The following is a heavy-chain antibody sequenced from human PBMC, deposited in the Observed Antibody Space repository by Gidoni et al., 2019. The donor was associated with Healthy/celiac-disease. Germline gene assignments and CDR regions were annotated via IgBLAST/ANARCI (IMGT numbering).Heavy chain of an antibody. V-gene: IGHV3-33*01. J-gene: IGHJ4*02. CDR2: IWYDGSNK. D-gene: IGHD5-18*01. Sequence: SSYGMHWVRQAPGKGLEWVAVIWYDGSNKYYADSVKGRFTISRDNSKNTLYLQMNSLRAEDTAVYYCARDLMWEKLRYSYGSNRALGVGYWGQGTLVTVSS. CDR3: ARDLMWEKLRYSYGSNRALGVGY. CDR1: SSYG.